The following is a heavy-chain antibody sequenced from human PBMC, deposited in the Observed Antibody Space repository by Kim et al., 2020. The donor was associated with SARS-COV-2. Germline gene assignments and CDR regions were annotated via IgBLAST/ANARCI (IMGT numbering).Heavy chain of an antibody. D-gene: IGHD4-17*01. CDR1: GFTFSSYG. J-gene: IGHJ6*02. V-gene: IGHV3-33*01. Sequence: WGSLRLSCAASGFTFSSYGMHWVRQAPGKGLEWVAVIWYDGSNKYYADSVKGRFTISSDNSNNTLYLQMNSLTAEDTAVYYCASLGYGDYFRGGIDVWG. CDR3: ASLGYGDYFRGGIDV. CDR2: IWYDGSNK.